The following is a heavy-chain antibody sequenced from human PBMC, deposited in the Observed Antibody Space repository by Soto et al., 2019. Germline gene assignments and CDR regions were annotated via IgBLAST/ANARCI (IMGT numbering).Heavy chain of an antibody. D-gene: IGHD2-8*01. CDR3: ARICPNGVCFDY. Sequence: QVHVVQSGAEVKKPGASVKVSCKSSGYTFTSYHIHWVRQATGQGLEWVGWMNPNSGDTGYAQKFQDRVTMPRNTAISTAYMELSSLRSDDTAVYYCARICPNGVCFDYCGQGTLVTVSS. CDR2: MNPNSGDT. V-gene: IGHV1-8*01. J-gene: IGHJ4*02. CDR1: GYTFTSYH.